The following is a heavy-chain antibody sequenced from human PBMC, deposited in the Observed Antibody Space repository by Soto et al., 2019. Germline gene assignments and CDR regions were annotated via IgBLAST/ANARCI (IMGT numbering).Heavy chain of an antibody. V-gene: IGHV3-30-3*01. D-gene: IGHD6-19*01. Sequence: QVQLVESGGGVVQPGRSLRLSCAASGFTFSRYAMHWDRQAPGKGLEWVAVISYDGSNKYYADSVKGRFTISRDNSKNTLYLQMNSLRAEDMAVYYCARDLEVAVAGAWGQGTLVTVSS. CDR1: GFTFSRYA. CDR3: ARDLEVAVAGA. J-gene: IGHJ5*02. CDR2: ISYDGSNK.